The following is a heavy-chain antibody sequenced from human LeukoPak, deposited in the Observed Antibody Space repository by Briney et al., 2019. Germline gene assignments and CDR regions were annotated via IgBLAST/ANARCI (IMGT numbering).Heavy chain of an antibody. V-gene: IGHV3-23*01. D-gene: IGHD3-16*01. J-gene: IGHJ4*02. CDR2: ISGSGDST. Sequence: GGSLRLSCAASGFTFSSYAMSWVRQAPGKGLEWVSAISGSGDSTYYADSVKGRFSIPRDNSKNTVYLQMNSLRAEDTAVYYCATDRAWGGFDNWGQGTLVTVSS. CDR1: GFTFSSYA. CDR3: ATDRAWGGFDN.